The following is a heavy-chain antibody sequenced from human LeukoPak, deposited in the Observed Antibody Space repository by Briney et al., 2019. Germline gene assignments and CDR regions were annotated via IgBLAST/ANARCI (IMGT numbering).Heavy chain of an antibody. Sequence: PGGSLRLSCAASGFTFSSYAMSWVRQAPGKGLEWVSAISGSGGSTYYADSVKGRFTISRDNSKNTLYLQMNSLRAEDTAVYYCAKERGRWLQSHDAFDIWGQGTMVTVSS. CDR2: ISGSGGST. D-gene: IGHD5-24*01. V-gene: IGHV3-23*01. CDR3: AKERGRWLQSHDAFDI. J-gene: IGHJ3*02. CDR1: GFTFSSYA.